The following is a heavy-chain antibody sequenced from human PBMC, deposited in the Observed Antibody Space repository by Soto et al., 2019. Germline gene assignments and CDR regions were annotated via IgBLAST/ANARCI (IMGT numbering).Heavy chain of an antibody. CDR3: GRDEVRNGVGV. CDR2: IKADGSEK. V-gene: IGHV3-7*01. J-gene: IGHJ6*02. CDR1: GLTFSKFW. Sequence: PGGSLRLSCVAYGLTFSKFWMSWVRQAPGKGLEWVANIKADGSEKRYVDSVKGRFTISRDNAKNSVYLQMNSLRVEDTALYYCGRDEVRNGVGVWGQGTTVTVSS.